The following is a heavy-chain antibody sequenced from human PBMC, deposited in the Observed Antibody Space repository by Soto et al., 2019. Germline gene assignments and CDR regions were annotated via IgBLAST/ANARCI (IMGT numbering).Heavy chain of an antibody. Sequence: GGSLRLSCAASGFTFSSYAMHWVRQAPGKGLEWVAAISYDGSNKYYADSVKGRFTISRDNSKNTLYLQMNSLRAEDTAVYYCAREFYYDSSGPMVYWGQGTLVTVSS. D-gene: IGHD3-22*01. J-gene: IGHJ4*02. CDR2: ISYDGSNK. CDR3: AREFYYDSSGPMVY. CDR1: GFTFSSYA. V-gene: IGHV3-30-3*01.